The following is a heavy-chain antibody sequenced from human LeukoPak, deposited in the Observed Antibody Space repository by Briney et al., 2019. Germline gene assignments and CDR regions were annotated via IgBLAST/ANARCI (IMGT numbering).Heavy chain of an antibody. Sequence: GGSLRLSCAASGFTFSSYGMHWVRQAPGKGLEWVAFIRYDGSNKYYADSVKGRFTISRDSSKNTLYLQMNSLRAEDTAVYYCAKGQSSSGLGNYFDYWGQGTLVTVSS. V-gene: IGHV3-30*02. D-gene: IGHD3-22*01. CDR2: IRYDGSNK. CDR1: GFTFSSYG. CDR3: AKGQSSSGLGNYFDY. J-gene: IGHJ4*02.